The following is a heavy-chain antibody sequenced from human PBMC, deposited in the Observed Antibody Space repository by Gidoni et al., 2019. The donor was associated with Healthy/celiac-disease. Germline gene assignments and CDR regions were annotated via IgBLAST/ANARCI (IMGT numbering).Heavy chain of an antibody. CDR1: GYNFLDYW. V-gene: IGHV5-51*01. CDR2: IYPDDSDI. CDR3: ARITSGTYYYNWFDP. J-gene: IGHJ5*02. D-gene: IGHD1-26*01. Sequence: EVQLVQSGAEVKKPGESLKISCKGSGYNFLDYWIGWVRQMPGKGLEWMGIIYPDDSDIRYSPSFQGQVTISADKSISTAYLQWSSLEASDTAMYYCARITSGTYYYNWFDPWGQGTLVTVSS.